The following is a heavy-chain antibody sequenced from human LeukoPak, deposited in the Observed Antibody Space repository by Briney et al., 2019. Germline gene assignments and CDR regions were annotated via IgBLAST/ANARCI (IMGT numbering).Heavy chain of an antibody. CDR2: IYSGGST. CDR3: ARDPNPKYYDFWSGYYTGWFDP. D-gene: IGHD3-3*01. J-gene: IGHJ5*02. CDR1: GFTVSSNY. V-gene: IGHV3-53*01. Sequence: GGSLRLSCAASGFTVSSNYMSWVRQAPGKGLEWVSVIYSGGSTYYADSVKGRFTISRDNPKTTLYLQMNSLRAEDTAVYYCARDPNPKYYDFWSGYYTGWFDPWGQGTLVTVSS.